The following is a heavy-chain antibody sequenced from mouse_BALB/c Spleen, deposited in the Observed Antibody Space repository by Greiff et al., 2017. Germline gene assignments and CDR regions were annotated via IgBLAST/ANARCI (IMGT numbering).Heavy chain of an antibody. CDR1: GFTFSSFG. J-gene: IGHJ2*01. CDR3: ARSQGYHYFDY. CDR2: ISSGSSTI. V-gene: IGHV5-17*02. D-gene: IGHD3-2*02. Sequence: EVKLVESGGGLVQPGGSRKLSCAASGFTFSSFGMHWVRQAPEKGLEWVAYISSGSSTIYYADTVKGRFTISRDNPKNTLFLQMTSLRSEDTAMYYCARSQGYHYFDYWGQGTTLTVSS.